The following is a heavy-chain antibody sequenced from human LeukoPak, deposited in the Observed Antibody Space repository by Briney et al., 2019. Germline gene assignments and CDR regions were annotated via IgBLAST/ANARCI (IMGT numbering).Heavy chain of an antibody. Sequence: GGSLRLSCAASGFTFSDYAMSWVRQAPGKGLEWVSYISDSSATIKYADSVKGRFTISRDNAKNSLYLQMNSLRVEDTAVYYCARKMTSVTTFDYWGQGTLVTVSS. V-gene: IGHV3-48*04. CDR2: ISDSSATI. CDR1: GFTFSDYA. CDR3: ARKMTSVTTFDY. J-gene: IGHJ4*02. D-gene: IGHD4-17*01.